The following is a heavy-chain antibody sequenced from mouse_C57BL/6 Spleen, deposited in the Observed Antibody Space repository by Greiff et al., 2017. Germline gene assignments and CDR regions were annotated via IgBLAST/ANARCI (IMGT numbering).Heavy chain of an antibody. D-gene: IGHD2-1*01. V-gene: IGHV5-4*03. CDR2: ISDGGSYT. CDR1: GFTFSSYA. J-gene: IGHJ3*01. Sequence: EVKVVESGGGLVKPGGSLKLSCAASGFTFSSYAMSWVRQTPEKRLEWVATISDGGSYTYYPDNVKGRFTISRDNAKNNLYLQMSHLKSEDTAMYYCARSPLYGNEFAYWGQGTLVTVSA. CDR3: ARSPLYGNEFAY.